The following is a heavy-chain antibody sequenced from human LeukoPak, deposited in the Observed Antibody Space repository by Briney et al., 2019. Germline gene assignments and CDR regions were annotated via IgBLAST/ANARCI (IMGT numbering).Heavy chain of an antibody. CDR1: GFTFSDYY. CDR3: ARGGYGHNMDV. D-gene: IGHD3-10*01. V-gene: IGHV3-74*01. J-gene: IGHJ6*03. CDR2: IKNAEDDP. Sequence: GGSLRLSCVGSGFTFSDYYMYWVRQAPGKGPVWVSRIKNAEDDPIYADSVKGRFTISRDNAKNTVYLQMNSLRAEDTAVYYCARGGYGHNMDVWGEGTTVTVSS.